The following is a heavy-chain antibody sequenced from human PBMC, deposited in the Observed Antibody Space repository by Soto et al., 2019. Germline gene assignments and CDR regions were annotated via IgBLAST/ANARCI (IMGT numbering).Heavy chain of an antibody. Sequence: SVKVSCKASGGTFSSYAISWVRQAPGQGLEWMGGIIPIFGTANYAQKFQGRVTITADESTSTAYMELSSLRSEDTAVYYCARGGIYGGKPFDYWGQGTLVTSPQ. CDR2: IIPIFGTA. CDR1: GGTFSSYA. V-gene: IGHV1-69*13. D-gene: IGHD4-17*01. J-gene: IGHJ4*02. CDR3: ARGGIYGGKPFDY.